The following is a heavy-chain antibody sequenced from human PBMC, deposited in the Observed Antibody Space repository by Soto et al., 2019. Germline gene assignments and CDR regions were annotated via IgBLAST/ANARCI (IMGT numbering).Heavy chain of an antibody. V-gene: IGHV1-69*01. D-gene: IGHD3-3*01. CDR1: GGTFSSYA. CDR2: IIPIFGTA. J-gene: IGHJ6*02. CDR3: AREEVTYYDFSCAQERNYYYGMDV. Sequence: QVQLVQSGAEVKKPGSSVKVSCKASGGTFSSYAISWVRQAPGQGLEWMGGIIPIFGTANYAQKFQGRVTIPADESTSTAYMELSSLRSEDTAVYYCAREEVTYYDFSCAQERNYYYGMDVWGQGTTVTVSS.